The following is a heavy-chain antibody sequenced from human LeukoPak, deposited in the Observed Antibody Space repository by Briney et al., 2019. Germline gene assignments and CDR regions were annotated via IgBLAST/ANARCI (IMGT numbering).Heavy chain of an antibody. Sequence: SETLSLTCNVSGDSISYYYWSWIRQPPGKGLEWIGYIYYSGSTDYNPSLKSRVSISVDTSKNQFSLKLNSVTPADTAVYYCARDGRISPYSGMDVWGQGTTVTVSS. CDR2: IYYSGST. V-gene: IGHV4-59*01. J-gene: IGHJ6*02. D-gene: IGHD1-26*01. CDR3: ARDGRISPYSGMDV. CDR1: GDSISYYY.